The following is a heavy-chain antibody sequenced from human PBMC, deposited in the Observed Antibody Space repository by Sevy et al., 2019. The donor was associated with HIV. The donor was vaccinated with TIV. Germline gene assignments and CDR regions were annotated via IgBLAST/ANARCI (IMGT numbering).Heavy chain of an antibody. CDR1: GFTFSSYA. J-gene: IGHJ4*02. V-gene: IGHV3-30*04. CDR3: ARDGLLGYCSSTSCYPV. D-gene: IGHD2-2*01. Sequence: GGSLRLSCAASGFTFSSYAMHWVRLAPGKGLEWVAVISYDGSNKYYADSVKGRFTISRDNSKNTLYLQMNSLRAEDTAVYYCARDGLLGYCSSTSCYPVWGQGTLVTVSS. CDR2: ISYDGSNK.